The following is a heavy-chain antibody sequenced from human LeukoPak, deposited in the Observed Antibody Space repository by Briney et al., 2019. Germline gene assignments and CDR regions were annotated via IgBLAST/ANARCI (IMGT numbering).Heavy chain of an antibody. V-gene: IGHV1-69*05. CDR3: ARLPIEYSSSYYYMDV. Sequence: SVKVSCKASGGTFSSYAISWVRQAPGQGLEWMGGVIPIFGTANYAQKFQGRVTITTDESTSTAYMELSSLRSEDTAVYYCARLPIEYSSSYYYMDVWGKGTTVTVSS. D-gene: IGHD6-6*01. J-gene: IGHJ6*03. CDR1: GGTFSSYA. CDR2: VIPIFGTA.